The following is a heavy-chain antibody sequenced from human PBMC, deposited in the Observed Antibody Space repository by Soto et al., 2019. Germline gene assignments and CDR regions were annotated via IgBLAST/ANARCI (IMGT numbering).Heavy chain of an antibody. D-gene: IGHD4-17*01. CDR3: ARPAVGDYWYFDL. CDR1: GGTFSSHT. Sequence: QDQLVQSGAEVKKPGSSVKVSCKASGGTFSSHTFSWVRQAPGQGLEWMGRIIPALGTATYAQKFQGRVTITADESATTVYMELNSLRSEDTALYYCARPAVGDYWYFDLWGRGTLVTVSS. V-gene: IGHV1-69*08. J-gene: IGHJ2*01. CDR2: IIPALGTA.